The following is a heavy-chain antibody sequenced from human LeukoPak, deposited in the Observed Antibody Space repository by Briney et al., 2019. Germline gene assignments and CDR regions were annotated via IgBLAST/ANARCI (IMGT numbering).Heavy chain of an antibody. D-gene: IGHD1-20*01. J-gene: IGHJ5*02. CDR2: IGGSGATT. V-gene: IGHV3-23*01. Sequence: GGSLRLSCAASGFTFSSYAMSWVRQAPGKGLEWVSVIGGSGATTYYADSVKGRFTISRDNSKNTLYLQMNSLRAEDAAVYYYAKQLTGTTRWFDPWGQGTLVTVSS. CDR3: AKQLTGTTRWFDP. CDR1: GFTFSSYA.